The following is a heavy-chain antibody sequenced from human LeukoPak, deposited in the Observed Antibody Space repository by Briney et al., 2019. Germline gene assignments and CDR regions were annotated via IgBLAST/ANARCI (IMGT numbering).Heavy chain of an antibody. V-gene: IGHV3-33*01. CDR1: GFTFSTFG. Sequence: GGSLRLSCAASGFTFSTFGMHWVRQAPGKGLEWVAVIWYDGSEKYYADSVKGRFTISRDNSKNTMYLQMNSLRAEDTAIYYCARDRWFGDEDSFDIWGQGTMVTVSS. J-gene: IGHJ3*02. D-gene: IGHD3-10*01. CDR3: ARDRWFGDEDSFDI. CDR2: IWYDGSEK.